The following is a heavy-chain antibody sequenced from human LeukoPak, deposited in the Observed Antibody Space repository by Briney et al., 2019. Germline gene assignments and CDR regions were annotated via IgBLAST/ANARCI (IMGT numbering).Heavy chain of an antibody. J-gene: IGHJ4*02. CDR3: ARAFTYIVVVPAAIGY. V-gene: IGHV3-11*01. Sequence: GGSLRLSCAASGFTFSDYYMSWIRQAPGKGLEWVSYISSSGSTIYYADSVKGRFTISRDNAKNSLYLQMNSLRAEDTAVYYCARAFTYIVVVPAAIGYWGQGTLVAVSS. CDR1: GFTFSDYY. CDR2: ISSSGSTI. D-gene: IGHD2-2*01.